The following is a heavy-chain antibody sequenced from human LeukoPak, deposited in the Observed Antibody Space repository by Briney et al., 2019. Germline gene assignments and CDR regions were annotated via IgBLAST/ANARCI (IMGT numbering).Heavy chain of an antibody. V-gene: IGHV1-69*05. D-gene: IGHD2-2*01. J-gene: IGHJ4*02. Sequence: PGRSLRLSCAASGFTFSSYAMHWVRQAPGQGLEWMGGIIPIFGTANYAQKLQGRVTITTDESTSTAYMELSSLRSEDTAVYYCARGANIVVVPAALVLDYWGQGTLVTVSS. CDR1: GFTFSSYA. CDR3: ARGANIVVVPAALVLDY. CDR2: IIPIFGTA.